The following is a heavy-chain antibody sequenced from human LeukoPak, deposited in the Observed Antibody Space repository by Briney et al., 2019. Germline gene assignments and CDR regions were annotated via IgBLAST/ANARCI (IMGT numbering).Heavy chain of an antibody. CDR3: ARLWRYASPRWFDP. J-gene: IGHJ5*02. CDR2: IYPGDSDT. D-gene: IGHD3-16*01. V-gene: IGHV5-51*01. CDR1: GSSFTSYW. Sequence: GESLQISCKGSGSSFTSYWIGWARQMPGKGLEWMGIIYPGDSDTRYSPSFQGQVTISADKSISPAYLQWSSLKASDTAMYYCARLWRYASPRWFDPWGQGTLVTVSS.